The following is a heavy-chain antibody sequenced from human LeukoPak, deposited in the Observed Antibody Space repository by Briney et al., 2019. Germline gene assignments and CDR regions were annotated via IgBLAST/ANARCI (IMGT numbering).Heavy chain of an antibody. CDR3: AVAVAATRTYFDY. Sequence: GSSVKVSCKASGGTFSSYAISWVRQAPGQGLEWMGGIIPIFGTANYAQKFQGRVTITADESTSTAYMGLSSLRSEDTAVYYCAVAVAATRTYFDYWGQGTLVTVSS. D-gene: IGHD2-15*01. CDR2: IIPIFGTA. J-gene: IGHJ4*02. CDR1: GGTFSSYA. V-gene: IGHV1-69*01.